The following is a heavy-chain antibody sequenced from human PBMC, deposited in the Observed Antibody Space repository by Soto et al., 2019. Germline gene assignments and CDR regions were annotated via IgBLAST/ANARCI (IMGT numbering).Heavy chain of an antibody. J-gene: IGHJ6*02. V-gene: IGHV1-69*06. CDR3: ARGGLRFLESHGMDV. CDR1: GGTFSSYA. Sequence: GASVKVSCKASGGTFSSYAISWVRQAPGQGLEWMGGIIPIFGTPNYAQKFQGRVTITADKSTSTAYMELSSLRSEDTAVYYCARGGLRFLESHGMDVWGQGTTVTVSS. D-gene: IGHD3-3*01. CDR2: IIPIFGTP.